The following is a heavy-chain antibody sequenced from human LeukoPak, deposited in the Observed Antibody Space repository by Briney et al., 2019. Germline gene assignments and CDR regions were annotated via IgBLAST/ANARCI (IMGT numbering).Heavy chain of an antibody. CDR1: GGSISSYY. Sequence: SETLSLTCTVSGGSISSYYWSWIRQPPGMGLEWIGYIYYSGSTNYNPSLKSRVTISVDTSKNQFSLKLSSVTAADTAVYYCAREGSSGTYYYDSSGYFDYWGQGTLVTVSS. V-gene: IGHV4-59*01. D-gene: IGHD3-22*01. J-gene: IGHJ4*02. CDR3: AREGSSGTYYYDSSGYFDY. CDR2: IYYSGST.